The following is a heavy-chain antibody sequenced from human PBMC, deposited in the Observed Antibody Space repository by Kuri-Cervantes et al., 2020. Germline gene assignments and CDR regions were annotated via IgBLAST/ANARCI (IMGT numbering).Heavy chain of an antibody. CDR2: VSGLGSST. Sequence: GGSLRLSCAASGFTFSSYGMSWVRQAPGKGLEWVSAVSGLGSSTYYTDSVKGRFTISRDNSKNTLYLQMNSLRAEDTAVYYCARGYGENYFDYWGQGTLVTVSS. V-gene: IGHV3-23*01. J-gene: IGHJ4*02. D-gene: IGHD3-10*01. CDR1: GFTFSSYG. CDR3: ARGYGENYFDY.